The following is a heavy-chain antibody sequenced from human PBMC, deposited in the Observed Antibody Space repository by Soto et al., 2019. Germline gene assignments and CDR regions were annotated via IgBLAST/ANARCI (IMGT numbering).Heavy chain of an antibody. Sequence: SETLSLTCTVSGGSISSYYWSWIRQPPGKGLEWIGYIYYSGSTNYNPSLKSRVTISVDTSKNQFSLKLSSVTAADTATYYCAHGSGWLFDFWGQGTLVTVSS. D-gene: IGHD6-19*01. CDR2: IYYSGST. CDR1: GGSISSYY. CDR3: AHGSGWLFDF. V-gene: IGHV4-59*08. J-gene: IGHJ4*02.